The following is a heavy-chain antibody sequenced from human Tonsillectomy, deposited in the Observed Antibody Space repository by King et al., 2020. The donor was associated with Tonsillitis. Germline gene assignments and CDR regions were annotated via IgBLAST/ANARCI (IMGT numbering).Heavy chain of an antibody. CDR1: GFTFSTSG. Sequence: VQLVESGGGVVQPGRSLRLSCAASGFTFSTSGMHWVRHAPGKGLEWVAVRSYGGRNKYFTDSVKGPFTISRDNSNNTLYLQMNSLRAEDTAVYYCAKDRCSRTSCYDFDYWGQGTLVTVSS. V-gene: IGHV3-30*18. CDR2: RSYGGRNK. D-gene: IGHD2-2*01. CDR3: AKDRCSRTSCYDFDY. J-gene: IGHJ4*02.